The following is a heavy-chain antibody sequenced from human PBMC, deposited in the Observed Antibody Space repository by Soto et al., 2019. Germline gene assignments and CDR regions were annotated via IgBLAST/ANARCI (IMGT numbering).Heavy chain of an antibody. CDR3: ARSSISGIFYYYY. CDR2: INPNNGNT. D-gene: IGHD3-10*01. V-gene: IGHV1-18*01. Sequence: QVQLVQSGAEVKKPGASVKVSCKASGYTFTANGVSWMRQAPGQGLEWMGWINPNNGNTKYAQNFQGRVTMTTDTSTSTAYVELRSLRSDDTAMYYCARSSISGIFYYYYWGQGTLVTVSS. J-gene: IGHJ4*02. CDR1: GYTFTANG.